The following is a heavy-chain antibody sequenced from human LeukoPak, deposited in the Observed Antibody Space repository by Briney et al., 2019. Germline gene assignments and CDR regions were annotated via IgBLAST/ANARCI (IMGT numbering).Heavy chain of an antibody. D-gene: IGHD3-10*01. J-gene: IGHJ4*02. Sequence: GSLRLSCAASGFTFSGYYMHWVRQAPGKGLVWVSRINSDGSSTNYADSVKGRFTISRDNAENSLFLQMNSLRADDTAVYYCATEVWFRADSWGQGTLVTVSS. V-gene: IGHV3-74*01. CDR2: INSDGSST. CDR1: GFTFSGYY. CDR3: ATEVWFRADS.